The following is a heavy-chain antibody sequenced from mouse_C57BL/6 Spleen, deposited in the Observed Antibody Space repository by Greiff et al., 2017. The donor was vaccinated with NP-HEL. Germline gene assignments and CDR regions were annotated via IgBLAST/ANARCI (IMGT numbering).Heavy chain of an antibody. CDR1: GYSITSGYY. V-gene: IGHV3-6*01. CDR3: AREGTVVDAWFAY. J-gene: IGHJ3*01. D-gene: IGHD1-1*01. Sequence: EVKLQESGPGLVKPSQSLSLTCSVTGYSITSGYYWNWIRQFPGNKLEWMGYISYDGSNNYNPSLKNRISITRGTSKNQFFLKLNSVTTEDTATYYCAREGTVVDAWFAYWGQGTLVTVSA. CDR2: ISYDGSN.